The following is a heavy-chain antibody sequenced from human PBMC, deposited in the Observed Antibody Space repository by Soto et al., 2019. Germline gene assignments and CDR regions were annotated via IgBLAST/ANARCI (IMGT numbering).Heavy chain of an antibody. CDR2: IIPIFGTA. J-gene: IGHJ6*02. D-gene: IGHD2-2*01. V-gene: IGHV1-69*13. CDR1: GGTFSSYA. CDR3: ARDTALGCSSTSCYENYYYGMDV. Sequence: SVKVSCKASGGTFSSYAISWVRQAPGQGLEWMGGIIPIFGTANYAQKFQGRVTITADESTSTAYMELSSLRSEDTAVYYCARDTALGCSSTSCYENYYYGMDVWGQGTTVTVSS.